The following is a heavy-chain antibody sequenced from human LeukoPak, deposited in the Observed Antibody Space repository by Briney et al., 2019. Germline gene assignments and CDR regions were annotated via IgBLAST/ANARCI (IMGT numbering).Heavy chain of an antibody. CDR2: IIPIFGTA. J-gene: IGHJ5*02. CDR3: ARARSPYYDSSGYRNWFDP. Sequence: SVKVSCNASGGTFSSYAISWVRQAPGQGLEWMGGIIPIFGTANYAQKFQGRVTITADESTSTAYMELSSLRSEDTAVYYCARARSPYYDSSGYRNWFDPWGQGTLVTVSS. V-gene: IGHV1-69*13. CDR1: GGTFSSYA. D-gene: IGHD3-22*01.